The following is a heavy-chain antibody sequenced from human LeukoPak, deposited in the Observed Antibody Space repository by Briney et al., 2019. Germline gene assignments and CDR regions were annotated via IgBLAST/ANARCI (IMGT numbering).Heavy chain of an antibody. V-gene: IGHV4-30-2*01. CDR3: ARGTYYYGSGSYYNDY. CDR2: IYHSGST. D-gene: IGHD3-10*01. J-gene: IGHJ4*02. Sequence: SQTLSLTWTVSGGSISNGGYYWSWIRQPPGKGLEWIGYIYHSGSTYYNPSLKSRVTMSVDTSKNQFSLKLTSVTAADTAVYYCARGTYYYGSGSYYNDYWGQGTLVTVSS. CDR1: GGSISNGGYY.